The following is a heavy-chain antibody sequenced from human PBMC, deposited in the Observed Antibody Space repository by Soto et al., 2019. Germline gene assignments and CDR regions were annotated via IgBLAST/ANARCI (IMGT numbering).Heavy chain of an antibody. CDR3: ARDRYRGYYDSSGYYYPLDY. Sequence: ASVKVSCKASGYTFTSYGISWVRQAPGQGLEGMGWISAYNGNTNYAQKLQGRVTMTTDTSTSTAYMELRSLRSDDTAVYYCARDRYRGYYDSSGYYYPLDYWGQGTLVTVSS. CDR1: GYTFTSYG. V-gene: IGHV1-18*04. J-gene: IGHJ4*02. D-gene: IGHD3-22*01. CDR2: ISAYNGNT.